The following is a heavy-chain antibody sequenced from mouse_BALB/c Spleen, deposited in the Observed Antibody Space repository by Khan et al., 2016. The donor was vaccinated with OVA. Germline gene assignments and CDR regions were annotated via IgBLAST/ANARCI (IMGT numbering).Heavy chain of an antibody. CDR2: INPGSSTL. CDR1: GFAFSRYW. J-gene: IGHJ4*01. D-gene: IGHD2-3*01. CDR3: ARGWLPAYYALDY. V-gene: IGHV4-1*02. Sequence: EVELVESGGGLVQPGGSLKLSCAASGFAFSRYWMSWVRQAPGKGLEWIGEINPGSSTLNYTPSLKDKFIISRDNANNTLYLQMINVRSEETARYYCARGWLPAYYALDYWGQGTSVTVSS.